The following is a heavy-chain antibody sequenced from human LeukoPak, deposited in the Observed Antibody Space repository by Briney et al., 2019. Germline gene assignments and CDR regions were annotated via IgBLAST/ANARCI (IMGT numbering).Heavy chain of an antibody. J-gene: IGHJ4*02. CDR3: AITGFRNCSSTSCPTFDY. CDR1: GGTFSSYA. CDR2: IIPILGIA. Sequence: SVKVSCKASGGTFSSYAISWVRQAPGQGLEWMGRIIPILGIANYAQKFQGRVTITADESTSTAYMELSSLRSEDTAVYYCAITGFRNCSSTSCPTFDYWGQGTLVTVSS. V-gene: IGHV1-69*04. D-gene: IGHD2-2*01.